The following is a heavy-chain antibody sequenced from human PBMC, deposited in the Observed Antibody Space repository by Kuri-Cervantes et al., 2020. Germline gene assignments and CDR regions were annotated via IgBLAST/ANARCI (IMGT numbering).Heavy chain of an antibody. Sequence: GESLKISCAASGFTFSSYGMHWVRQAPGKGLEWVAFIRYDGSNKYYADSVKGRFTISRDNSKNTLYLQMNSLRAEDTAVYYCAKDDPTEYYYGSGTTWGFDYWGQGTLVTVSS. CDR1: GFTFSSYG. CDR2: IRYDGSNK. V-gene: IGHV3-30*02. D-gene: IGHD3-10*01. J-gene: IGHJ4*02. CDR3: AKDDPTEYYYGSGTTWGFDY.